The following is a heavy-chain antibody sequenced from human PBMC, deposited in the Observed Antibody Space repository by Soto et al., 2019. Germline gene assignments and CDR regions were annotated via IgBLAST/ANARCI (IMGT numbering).Heavy chain of an antibody. CDR3: ARFHYDYVWGSYRPPDY. CDR2: IIPIFGTA. D-gene: IGHD3-16*02. CDR1: GGTFSSYA. J-gene: IGHJ4*02. V-gene: IGHV1-69*01. Sequence: QVQLVQSGAEVKKPGSSVKVSCKASGGTFSSYAISWVRQAPGQGLECMGGIIPIFGTANYAQKFQGRVTITADESTSTAYMELSSLRSEDTAVYYCARFHYDYVWGSYRPPDYWGQGTLVTVSS.